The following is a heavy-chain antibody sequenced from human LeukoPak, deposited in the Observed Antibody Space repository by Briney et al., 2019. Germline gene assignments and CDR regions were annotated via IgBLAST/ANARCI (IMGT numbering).Heavy chain of an antibody. CDR2: ISYDGSNK. D-gene: IGHD1-26*01. CDR3: ARDWLEWELGAFDI. V-gene: IGHV3-30*03. J-gene: IGHJ3*02. CDR1: GFTFSSYG. Sequence: GGSLRLSCAASGFTFSSYGMHWVRQAPGKGLEWVAVISYDGSNKYYADSVKGRFTISRDNSKNTLYLQMNSLRAEDTAVYYCARDWLEWELGAFDIWGQGTMVTVSS.